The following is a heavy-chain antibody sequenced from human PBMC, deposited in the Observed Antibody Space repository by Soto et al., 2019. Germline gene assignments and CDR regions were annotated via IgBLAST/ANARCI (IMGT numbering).Heavy chain of an antibody. CDR1: GGTFGIYA. D-gene: IGHD6-13*01. J-gene: IGHJ6*02. V-gene: IGHV1-69*12. CDR2: IIAFSDIV. Sequence: QVQLVQSGAEVKKPGSSVKVSCKASGGTFGIYAITWVRQAPGQGLEWMGGIIAFSDIVNYTQKLQGRVTITAYESTSTAYLDMSSVRSDDTAVYYCARSLYSSSWYHSGNSYYYYGMDVWGQGTTVTVSS. CDR3: ARSLYSSSWYHSGNSYYYYGMDV.